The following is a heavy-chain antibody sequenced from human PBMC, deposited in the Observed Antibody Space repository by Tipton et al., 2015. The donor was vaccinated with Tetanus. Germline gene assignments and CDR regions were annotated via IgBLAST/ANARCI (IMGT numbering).Heavy chain of an antibody. V-gene: IGHV4-34*01. CDR1: GGSFSGYY. CDR3: AQTRGDYYYGMDV. D-gene: IGHD3-10*01. CDR2: INHSGST. Sequence: TLSLTCAVYGGSFSGYYWSWIRQPPGKGLEWIGEINHSGSTNYNPSLKSRVTISVDTSKNQFSLKLSSVTAADTAVYYCAQTRGDYYYGMDVWGQGTTVTVSS. J-gene: IGHJ6*02.